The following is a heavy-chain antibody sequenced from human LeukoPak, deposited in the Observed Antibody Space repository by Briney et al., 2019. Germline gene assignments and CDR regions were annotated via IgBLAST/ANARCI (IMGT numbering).Heavy chain of an antibody. CDR2: SRNKANGYTI. D-gene: IGHD6-13*01. J-gene: IGHJ4*02. CDR3: TRVYSSDWSGSYFDY. CDR1: GFIFSDYY. Sequence: GGSLRLSCAASGFIFSDYYMDWVRQAPGKGLEWVGRSRNKANGYTIEYAASVKGRFTISRDDSKSSLYLQMNSLKTEDTSVYYCTRVYSSDWSGSYFDYWGQGTPVTVSS. V-gene: IGHV3-72*01.